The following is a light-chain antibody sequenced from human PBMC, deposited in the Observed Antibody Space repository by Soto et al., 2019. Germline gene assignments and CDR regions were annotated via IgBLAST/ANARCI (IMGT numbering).Light chain of an antibody. V-gene: IGKV3-20*01. CDR2: GAS. Sequence: EFVLTQSPATLSLSPGERATLSCRASQSVSSYLAWYQQKPGQAPRLLIYGASSRATGIPDRFSGGGSGTDFSLTISRLEPEDFAVYFCQLYGSSPMYTFGQGTRLEIK. CDR1: QSVSSY. CDR3: QLYGSSPMYT. J-gene: IGKJ5*01.